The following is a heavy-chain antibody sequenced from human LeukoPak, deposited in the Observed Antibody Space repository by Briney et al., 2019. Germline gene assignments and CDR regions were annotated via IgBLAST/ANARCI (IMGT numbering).Heavy chain of an antibody. CDR1: GFTFSNYA. CDR2: ISASGGNT. V-gene: IGHV3-23*01. CDR3: AKEYGDYAPDWFDP. D-gene: IGHD4-17*01. Sequence: GGSLRLSSAASGFTFSNYAMNWVRQAPGKGLEWDSGISASGGNTYYADSVKGRFTISRDNSKNTLYLQMHSLRAEDTAVYYCAKEYGDYAPDWFDPWGQGNLVTVSS. J-gene: IGHJ5*02.